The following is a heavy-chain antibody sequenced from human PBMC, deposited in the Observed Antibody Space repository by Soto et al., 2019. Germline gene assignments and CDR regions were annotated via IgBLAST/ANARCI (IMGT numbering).Heavy chain of an antibody. CDR2: ISYDGSNK. D-gene: IGHD3-22*01. CDR1: GFTFSSYA. Sequence: GGSLRLSCAASGFTFSSYAMHWVRQAPGKGLEWVAVISYDGSNKYYADSVKGRFTISRDNSKNTLYLQMNSLRAEDMAVYYCARDTDSSGFAGYWGQGTLVTVSS. CDR3: ARDTDSSGFAGY. J-gene: IGHJ4*02. V-gene: IGHV3-30-3*01.